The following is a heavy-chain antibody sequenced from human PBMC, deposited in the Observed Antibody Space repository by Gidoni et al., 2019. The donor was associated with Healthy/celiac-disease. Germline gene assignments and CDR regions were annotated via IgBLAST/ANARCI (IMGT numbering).Heavy chain of an antibody. D-gene: IGHD1-26*01. V-gene: IGHV4-31*03. CDR1: GGSLSSGGYY. J-gene: IGHJ4*02. CDR2: IYYRGST. CDR3: ARTVGATWRVDY. Sequence: QVQLQESGPGLVKPSQTLSLTCTVSGGSLSSGGYYWSWIRQHPGKGLEWIGYIYYRGSTYYNPSLKSRVTISVDTSKNQFSLKLSSVTAADTAVYYCARTVGATWRVDYWGQGTLVTVSS.